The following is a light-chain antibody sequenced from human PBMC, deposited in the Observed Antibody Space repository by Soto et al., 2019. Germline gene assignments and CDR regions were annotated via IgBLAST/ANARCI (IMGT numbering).Light chain of an antibody. Sequence: QSALTQPASVSGSPGQSITISCTGTSSDVGDNNYVSWYQQHPGKAPKLMIYDVTHRLSGISNRFSGSMSGNTAYLPISGLQAEDEADYYCSSYRSSSTLYVFGTGTKLTVL. CDR2: DVT. J-gene: IGLJ1*01. CDR1: SSDVGDNNY. V-gene: IGLV2-14*01. CDR3: SSYRSSSTLYV.